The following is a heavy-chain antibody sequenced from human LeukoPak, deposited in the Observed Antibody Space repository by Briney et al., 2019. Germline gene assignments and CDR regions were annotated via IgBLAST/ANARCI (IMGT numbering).Heavy chain of an antibody. J-gene: IGHJ3*02. D-gene: IGHD5-24*01. CDR3: ARIRDGYNDAYDI. Sequence: GASVKVSCKASGYTFTSYAMNWVRQAPGQGLEWMGLINPGGGNTNYAQNFQGRVTMTRDTSASTVYMELSSLRSEDTAIYYCARIRDGYNDAYDIWGQGTVVTVPS. CDR2: INPGGGNT. CDR1: GYTFTSYA. V-gene: IGHV1-46*01.